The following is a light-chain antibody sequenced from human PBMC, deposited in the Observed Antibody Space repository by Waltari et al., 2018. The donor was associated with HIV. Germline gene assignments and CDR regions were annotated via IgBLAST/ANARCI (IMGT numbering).Light chain of an antibody. J-gene: IGKJ5*01. Sequence: EIVLTQSPATLSLSPGERATLSCRASQSISSYLAWYQQKPGQAPRLLIYDASNRATDIPARFSGSGSGTDFTLTISSLEPEDFAVYYCQQRSYSSTFGQGTRLEIK. CDR2: DAS. V-gene: IGKV3-11*01. CDR3: QQRSYSST. CDR1: QSISSY.